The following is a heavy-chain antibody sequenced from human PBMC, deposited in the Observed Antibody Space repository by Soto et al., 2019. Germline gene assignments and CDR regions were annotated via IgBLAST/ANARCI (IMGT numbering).Heavy chain of an antibody. J-gene: IGHJ4*02. CDR1: GFTFDDYA. CDR3: AKADGHSISRGANDY. D-gene: IGHD4-17*01. V-gene: IGHV3-9*01. CDR2: ISWNSGSI. Sequence: EVQLVESGGGLVQPGRSQRLSCAASGFTFDDYAMHWVRQVPGKGLEWVSGISWNSGSIDYADSVKGRFTISRDNAKNSLYLPMNSLRAEDTALYYCAKADGHSISRGANDYWGQGTLVTVSS.